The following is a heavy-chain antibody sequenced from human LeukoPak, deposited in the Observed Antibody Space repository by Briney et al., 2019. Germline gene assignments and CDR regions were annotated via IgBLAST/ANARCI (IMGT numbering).Heavy chain of an antibody. CDR3: ARDKDSVAQQLTRALYGMDV. V-gene: IGHV3-15*01. CDR2: IKSKTDGGTT. CDR1: GFTFSNAW. J-gene: IGHJ6*02. Sequence: GGSLRLSCAASGFTFSNAWMSWVRQAPGKGLEWVGRIKSKTDGGTTDYAAPVKGRFTISRDDSKNTLYLQMNSLRAEDTAVYYCARDKDSVAQQLTRALYGMDVWGQGTTVTVSS. D-gene: IGHD6-13*01.